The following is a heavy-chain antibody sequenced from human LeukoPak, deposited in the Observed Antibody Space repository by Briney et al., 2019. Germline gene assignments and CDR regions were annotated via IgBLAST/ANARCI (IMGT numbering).Heavy chain of an antibody. CDR1: GYSISSGYL. CDR3: ARSSRMYYYDSSGHDAFDI. CDR2: IDGSGSS. V-gene: IGHV4-38-2*02. D-gene: IGHD3-22*01. Sequence: PSETLSLTCTVSGYSISSGYLWGWIRQPPGKGLEWIGSIDGSGSSYYNPSLKSRVTISVDTSRNQFSLKMTSVTAADTAVYYCARSSRMYYYDSSGHDAFDIWGQGTMVTVSS. J-gene: IGHJ3*02.